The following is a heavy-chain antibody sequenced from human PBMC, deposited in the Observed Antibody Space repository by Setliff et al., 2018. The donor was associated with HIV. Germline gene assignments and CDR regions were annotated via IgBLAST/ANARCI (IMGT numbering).Heavy chain of an antibody. CDR3: ARDRVAEGLLGDYYYMDV. Sequence: ASVKVSCKASAHTFTGYYVHWVRQAPGQGLEWMGWINPNNGGTNYAQKFQGRVTMTRDTTITTVYMELTRLRSDDTAMFYCARDRVAEGLLGDYYYMDVWGKGTTVTVSS. J-gene: IGHJ6*03. D-gene: IGHD3-10*01. V-gene: IGHV1-2*02. CDR2: INPNNGGT. CDR1: AHTFTGYY.